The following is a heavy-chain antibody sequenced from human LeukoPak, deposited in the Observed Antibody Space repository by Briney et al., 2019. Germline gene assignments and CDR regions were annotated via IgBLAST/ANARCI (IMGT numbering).Heavy chain of an antibody. D-gene: IGHD3-10*01. CDR3: ATPRAAMVRGVIFYAFDI. CDR2: MNPNSGNT. J-gene: IGHJ3*02. CDR1: GYTFTSYD. V-gene: IGHV1-8*01. Sequence: ASVKVSCKASGYTFTSYDINWVRQATGQGLEWMGWMNPNSGNTGYAQKFQGRVTMTRNTSISTAYMELSSLRSEDTAVYYCATPRAAMVRGVIFYAFDIWGQGTMVTVSS.